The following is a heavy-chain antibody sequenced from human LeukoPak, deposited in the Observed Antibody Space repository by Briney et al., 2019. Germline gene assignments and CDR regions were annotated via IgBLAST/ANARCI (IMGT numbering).Heavy chain of an antibody. CDR3: ARARGSGYPDY. V-gene: IGHV4-59*01. CDR2: ISYSRST. Sequence: SETLSLTCTVSGGSISSYYWSWIRQPPGKGLEWIGYISYSRSTNYNPSLKSRVTISVDTSKNQFSLKLSSVTAADTAVYYCARARGSGYPDYWGQGTLVTVSS. CDR1: GGSISSYY. D-gene: IGHD3-3*01. J-gene: IGHJ4*02.